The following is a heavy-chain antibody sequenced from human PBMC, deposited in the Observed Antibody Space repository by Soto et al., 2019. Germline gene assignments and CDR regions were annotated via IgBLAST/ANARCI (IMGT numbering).Heavy chain of an antibody. Sequence: GGSLRLSCAASGFTFSTFDMHWVRQATGKGLEWVSAFGRVGETYYSGSVKGRFTISRDNAKNSLYLQMNSLRAEDTAVYYCATAEVDYWGPGTLVTVSS. V-gene: IGHV3-13*01. J-gene: IGHJ4*02. CDR2: FGRVGET. CDR1: GFTFSTFD. CDR3: ATAEVDY.